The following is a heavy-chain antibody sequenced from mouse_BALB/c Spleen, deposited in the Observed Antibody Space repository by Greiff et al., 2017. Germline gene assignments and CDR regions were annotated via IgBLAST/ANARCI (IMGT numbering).Heavy chain of an antibody. D-gene: IGHD3-3*01. CDR1: GYTFTSYV. V-gene: IGHV1-14*01. CDR2: INPYNDGT. Sequence: VQLKESGPELVKPGASVKMSCKASGYTFTSYVMHWVKQKPGQGLEWIGYINPYNDGTKYNEKFKGKATLTSDKSSSTAYMELSSLTSEDSAVYFCARRGTGWYFDVWGAGTTVTVSS. CDR3: ARRGTGWYFDV. J-gene: IGHJ1*01.